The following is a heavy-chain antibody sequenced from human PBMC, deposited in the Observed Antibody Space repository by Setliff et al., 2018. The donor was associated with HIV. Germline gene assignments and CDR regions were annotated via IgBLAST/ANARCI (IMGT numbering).Heavy chain of an antibody. Sequence: ASVKVSCKVSGYTLSELSMHWVRQAPGKGLEWMGGFEPEDVETIYAEKFQGRVTMTEDTSTDTAYMELSSLTSEDTAVYYCATVSGYYYDSSGQEYFQHWGQGTLVTVSS. CDR2: FEPEDVET. V-gene: IGHV1-24*01. CDR1: GYTLSELS. J-gene: IGHJ1*01. CDR3: ATVSGYYYDSSGQEYFQH. D-gene: IGHD3-22*01.